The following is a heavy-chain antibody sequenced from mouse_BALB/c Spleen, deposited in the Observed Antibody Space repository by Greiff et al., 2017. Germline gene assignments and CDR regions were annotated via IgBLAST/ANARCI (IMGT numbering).Heavy chain of an antibody. CDR1: GFTFSSYG. CDR3: ARQGFTTVPWFAY. V-gene: IGHV5-6*01. D-gene: IGHD1-1*01. J-gene: IGHJ3*01. CDR2: ISSGGSYT. Sequence: EVKLMESGGDLVKPGGSLKLSCAASGFTFSSYGMSWVRQTPDKRLEWVATISSGGSYTYYPDSVKGRFTISRDNAKNTLYLQMSSLKSEDTAMYYYARQGFTTVPWFAYWGQGTLVTVSA.